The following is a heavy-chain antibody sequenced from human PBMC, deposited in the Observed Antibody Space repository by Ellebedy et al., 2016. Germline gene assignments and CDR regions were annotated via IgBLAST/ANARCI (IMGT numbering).Heavy chain of an antibody. CDR3: ATDYNGNWGYYFDF. V-gene: IGHV4-39*07. CDR1: GGSISSSSYY. D-gene: IGHD7-27*01. CDR2: LYYTGST. J-gene: IGHJ4*02. Sequence: SETLSLTXTVSGGSISSSSYYWGWVRQPPGKGLEWIGSLYYTGSTYYNPSLKSRVTISVDTSKNQFSLNLSSVTAADTAVYYCATDYNGNWGYYFDFWGQGALVTVSS.